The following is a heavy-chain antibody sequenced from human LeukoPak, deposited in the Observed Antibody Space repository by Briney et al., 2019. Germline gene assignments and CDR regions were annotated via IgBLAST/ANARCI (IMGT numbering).Heavy chain of an antibody. CDR2: VSGSGDAT. Sequence: GRSLRLSCAASGFTFTTYAMIWVRRAPGKGLEWVSAVSGSGDATYYADFVKGRFTISRDHSENTVYLQENSLRAQDTAVYYCARLSGTGGTTSPVLHSWGQGALVTVSS. D-gene: IGHD1-1*01. CDR3: ARLSGTGGTTSPVLHS. V-gene: IGHV3-23*01. CDR1: GFTFTTYA. J-gene: IGHJ1*01.